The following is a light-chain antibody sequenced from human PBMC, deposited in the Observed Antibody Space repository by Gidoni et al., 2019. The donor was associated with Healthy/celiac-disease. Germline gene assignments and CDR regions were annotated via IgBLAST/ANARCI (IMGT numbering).Light chain of an antibody. V-gene: IGLV2-14*03. CDR1: SSDVGGYNY. CDR3: SSYTSSSTLV. CDR2: DVS. J-gene: IGLJ3*02. Sequence: SAIPQPASVSGSPGQSITISCTGTSSDVGGYNYVSWYQQHPGKAPKLMIYDVSNRPSGVSNRFSGSKSGNTASLTISGLQAEDEADYYCSSYTSSSTLVFGGETKLTVL.